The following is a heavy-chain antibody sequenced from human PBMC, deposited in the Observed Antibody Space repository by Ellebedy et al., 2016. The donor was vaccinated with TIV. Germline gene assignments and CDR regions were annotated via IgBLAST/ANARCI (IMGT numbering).Heavy chain of an antibody. CDR3: AKDSALLWFGEFDP. CDR2: ISGSGGST. CDR1: GFTFSSYA. V-gene: IGHV3-23*01. D-gene: IGHD3-10*01. J-gene: IGHJ5*02. Sequence: GGSLRLXCAASGFTFSSYAMSWVRQAPGKGLEWVSAISGSGGSTYYADSVKGRFTISRDNSKNTLYLQMNSLRAEDTAVYYCAKDSALLWFGEFDPWGQGTLVTVSS.